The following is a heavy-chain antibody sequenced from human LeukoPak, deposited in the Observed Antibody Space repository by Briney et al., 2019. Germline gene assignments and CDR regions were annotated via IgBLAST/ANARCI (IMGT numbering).Heavy chain of an antibody. CDR1: GFTFSSYG. J-gene: IGHJ4*02. CDR3: ARLFGGVTTFDY. V-gene: IGHV3-7*01. D-gene: IGHD1-1*01. CDR2: MKGDGSLI. Sequence: GGTLRLSCAASGFTFSSYGMSWVRQAPGRGLQWVASMKGDGSLIYYVDSVKGRFTISRDNARNSLYLQMNSLRAEDTAVYYCARLFGGVTTFDYWGQGALVTVSS.